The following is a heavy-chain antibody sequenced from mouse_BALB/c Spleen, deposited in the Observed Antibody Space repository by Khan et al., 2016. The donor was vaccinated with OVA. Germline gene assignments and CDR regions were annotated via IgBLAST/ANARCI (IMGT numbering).Heavy chain of an antibody. D-gene: IGHD1-3*01. CDR3: AREVCGWFPY. Sequence: QVQLQQSGAELARPGASVKLSCKASGYTLTDYHITWVKQRTGQGLEWIGEIFPGSNNTYYNENVKGKATLTADKSSSTPYMQHSSLTSEDSAIYFCAREVCGWFPYWGQGTLVTVSA. V-gene: IGHV1-77*01. CDR2: IFPGSNNT. J-gene: IGHJ3*01. CDR1: GYTLTDYH.